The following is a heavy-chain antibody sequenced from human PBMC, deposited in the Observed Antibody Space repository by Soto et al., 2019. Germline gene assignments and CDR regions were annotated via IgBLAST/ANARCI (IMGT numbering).Heavy chain of an antibody. Sequence: TGGSLRLSCAASGFTFSSYSMNWVRQAPGEGLEWVSYICSSSSTIYYADSVKGRFTISRDNAKNSLYLQMNSLRAEDTAVYYCAVWVTMVRGVIINPWGQGTLVTVSS. CDR3: AVWVTMVRGVIINP. CDR2: ICSSSSTI. J-gene: IGHJ5*02. CDR1: GFTFSSYS. D-gene: IGHD3-10*01. V-gene: IGHV3-48*01.